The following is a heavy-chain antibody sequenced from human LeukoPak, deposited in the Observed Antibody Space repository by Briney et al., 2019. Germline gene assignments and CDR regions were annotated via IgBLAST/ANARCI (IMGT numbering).Heavy chain of an antibody. D-gene: IGHD4-17*01. Sequence: GRSLRLSCAASGFTFSYYGIHWVRQAPGKGLEWVAVISYDGSNKYYADSVKGRFTISRDNSKNTLYLQMNSLRAEDTAVYYCARRGYGDYWAFDIWGQGTMVTVSS. CDR1: GFTFSYYG. J-gene: IGHJ3*02. V-gene: IGHV3-30*03. CDR2: ISYDGSNK. CDR3: ARRGYGDYWAFDI.